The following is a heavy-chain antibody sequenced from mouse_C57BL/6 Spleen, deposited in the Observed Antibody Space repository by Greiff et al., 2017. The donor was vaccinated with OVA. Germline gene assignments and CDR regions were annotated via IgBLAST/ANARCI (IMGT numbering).Heavy chain of an antibody. CDR3: ARGGTTVVADFDY. V-gene: IGHV3-6*01. D-gene: IGHD1-1*01. CDR2: ISYDGSN. J-gene: IGHJ2*01. Sequence: EVQLQRSGPGLVKPSQSLSLTCSVTGYSITSGYYWNWIRQFPGNKLEWMGYISYDGSNNYNPSLKNRISITRDTSKNQFFLKLNSVTTEDTATYYCARGGTTVVADFDYWGQGTTLTVSS. CDR1: GYSITSGYY.